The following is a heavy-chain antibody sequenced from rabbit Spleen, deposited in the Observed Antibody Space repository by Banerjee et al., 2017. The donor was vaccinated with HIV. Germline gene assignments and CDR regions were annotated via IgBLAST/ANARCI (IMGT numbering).Heavy chain of an antibody. J-gene: IGHJ6*01. D-gene: IGHD6-1*01. Sequence: QSLEESGGDLVKPGASLTLTCTASGFSFSTNSQVCWVRQAPGKGLECIACIHVSGDGTRYESGEKGRFTVSKASSTTVTLQRPSLTAADTATYFCARLGDGVALMYDLWGPGTLVTVS. CDR2: IHVSGDGT. V-gene: IGHV1S40*01. CDR3: ARLGDGVALMYDL. CDR1: GFSFSTNSQ.